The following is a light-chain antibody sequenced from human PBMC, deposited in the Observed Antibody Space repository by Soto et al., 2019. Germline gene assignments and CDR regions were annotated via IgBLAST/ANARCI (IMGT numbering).Light chain of an antibody. V-gene: IGKV3-11*01. CDR3: QDRSHWT. CDR2: DAS. Sequence: EIVLTQSPATLSLSPGERATLSCRASQSVSSYLAWYQQKRGQAPRLLIFDASNSATGIPPSFRGSGSGTYFTLTIRGLGRADFAVYYGQDRSHWTFGGGTKVEIK. J-gene: IGKJ4*01. CDR1: QSVSSY.